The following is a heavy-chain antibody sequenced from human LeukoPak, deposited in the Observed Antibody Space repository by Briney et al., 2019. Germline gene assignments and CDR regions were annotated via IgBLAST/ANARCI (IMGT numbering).Heavy chain of an antibody. J-gene: IGHJ4*02. CDR1: GFTFSSYN. CDR3: ARIIGDRGGFDY. V-gene: IGHV3-21*01. CDR2: ISSSSSNM. D-gene: IGHD2-21*02. Sequence: KPGGSLRLSCAASGFTFSSYNINWVRQAPGKGLEWVSYISSSSSNMYYADSVKGRFTISRDNAKNSLYLQMNSLRTEDTAVYYCARIIGDRGGFDYWGQGTLVTVSS.